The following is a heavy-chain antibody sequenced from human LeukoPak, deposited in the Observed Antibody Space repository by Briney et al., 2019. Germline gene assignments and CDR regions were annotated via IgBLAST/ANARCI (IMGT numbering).Heavy chain of an antibody. J-gene: IGHJ4*02. CDR1: GFTFSNYA. Sequence: GSLSLSCAASGFTFSNYAMSWVRQAPGKGLEWVSGIPGSGGDTYYPDSVRGRFTISRDNSKNMLYLQMDYLRGEDTAVYYCVKEVTTIGVPVFDYWGQGTLVTVSS. CDR3: VKEVTTIGVPVFDY. V-gene: IGHV3-23*01. D-gene: IGHD1-14*01. CDR2: IPGSGGDT.